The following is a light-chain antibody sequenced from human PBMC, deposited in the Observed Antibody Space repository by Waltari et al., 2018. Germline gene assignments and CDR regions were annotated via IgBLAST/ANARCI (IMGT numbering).Light chain of an antibody. Sequence: DIVMTQSPATLSVSPGASATLSCRASQSVGRNVAWYQQKPGQAPRLLSVGASTGATGVSAKFSGGGSGTEFTLTISSLQSEDIAVYYCQQYYNWPPYTFGQGTKVEIK. J-gene: IGKJ2*01. CDR1: QSVGRN. CDR2: GAS. CDR3: QQYYNWPPYT. V-gene: IGKV3-15*01.